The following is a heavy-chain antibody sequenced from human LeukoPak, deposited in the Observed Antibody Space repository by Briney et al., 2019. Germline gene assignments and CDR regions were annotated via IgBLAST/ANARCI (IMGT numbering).Heavy chain of an antibody. V-gene: IGHV3-33*08. J-gene: IGHJ5*02. D-gene: IGHD6-19*01. Sequence: GGSLRLSCAASGFIFTDYWMHWVRQAPGKGLEWVAVIWYDGSNKYYADSVKGRFTISRDNSKNTLYLQMNSLRAEDTAVYYCARLAVAEVATWGQGTLVTVSS. CDR2: IWYDGSNK. CDR1: GFIFTDYW. CDR3: ARLAVAEVAT.